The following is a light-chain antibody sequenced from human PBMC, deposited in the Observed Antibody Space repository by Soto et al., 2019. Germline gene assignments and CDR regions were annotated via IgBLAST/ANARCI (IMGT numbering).Light chain of an antibody. CDR3: QQYKNYLT. V-gene: IGKV1-5*01. CDR1: QSVSIW. J-gene: IGKJ1*01. CDR2: GAS. Sequence: DIQMTQSPATLSAYVGDRVTFTCRASQSVSIWLAWYQQKPGKAPKLLISGASTLESGVPSRFSGSGSGTKFTLTISSLQPDDFATYCCQQYKNYLTFGQGTKVDIK.